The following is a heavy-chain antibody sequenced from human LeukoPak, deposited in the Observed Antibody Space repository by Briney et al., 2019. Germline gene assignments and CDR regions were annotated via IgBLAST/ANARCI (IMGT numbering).Heavy chain of an antibody. CDR1: GGSISSGGYY. Sequence: SETLSLTCTVSGGSISSGGYYWSWIRQPPGKGLEWIGYIYYSGSTYYNPSLKSRVTISVDTSKNQFSLKLSSVTAADTAVYYCAREFRYFEFPYGMDVWGQGTTVTVSS. CDR2: IYYSGST. D-gene: IGHD3-9*01. CDR3: AREFRYFEFPYGMDV. J-gene: IGHJ6*02. V-gene: IGHV4-30-4*01.